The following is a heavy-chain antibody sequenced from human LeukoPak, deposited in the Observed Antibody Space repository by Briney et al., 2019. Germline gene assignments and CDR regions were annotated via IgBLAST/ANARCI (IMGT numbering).Heavy chain of an antibody. CDR3: ARDPNGDYIGAFDM. CDR1: GFTLSAYA. D-gene: IGHD4-17*01. V-gene: IGHV3-23*01. J-gene: IGHJ3*02. CDR2: IRGGGTSE. Sequence: GGSLRLSCTPSGFTLSAYALMWVRQAPGKGPAWVSAIRGGGTSEFYADTVKGRFRISRDNSKDTLFLQMNSLRAEDTAVYYCARDPNGDYIGAFDMWGPGTMVTVSS.